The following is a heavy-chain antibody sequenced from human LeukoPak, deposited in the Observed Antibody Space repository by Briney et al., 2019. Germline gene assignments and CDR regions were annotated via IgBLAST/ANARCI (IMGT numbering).Heavy chain of an antibody. J-gene: IGHJ4*02. D-gene: IGHD3-9*01. CDR2: ISYDGSNK. Sequence: GGSLRLSCAASGFTFSTYGMHWVRQAPDKGLEWVAVISYDGSNKYYADSVKGRFTISRDNSKNTLYLQMNSLRAEDTAVYYCAKDETKRYFDWLLDYWGQGTLVTVSS. CDR3: AKDETKRYFDWLLDY. CDR1: GFTFSTYG. V-gene: IGHV3-30*18.